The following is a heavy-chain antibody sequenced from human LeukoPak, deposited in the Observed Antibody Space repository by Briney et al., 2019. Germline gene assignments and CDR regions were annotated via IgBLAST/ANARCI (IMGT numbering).Heavy chain of an antibody. V-gene: IGHV4-61*01. CDR2: LHDSGRT. D-gene: IGHD2-8*01. CDR1: GGSVSSGSYY. CDR3: ARSHGVY. Sequence: PSETLSLTCTLSGGSVSSGSYYWIWIRQPPGKGLEWIGYLHDSGRTNYSPSLKSRVTISVDTSKNQFSLKMSSVTAADTAVYYWARSHGVYWGQGTLVTVSS. J-gene: IGHJ4*02.